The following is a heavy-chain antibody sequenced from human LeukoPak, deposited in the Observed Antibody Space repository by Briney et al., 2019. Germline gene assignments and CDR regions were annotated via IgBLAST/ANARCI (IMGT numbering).Heavy chain of an antibody. V-gene: IGHV4-59*01. D-gene: IGHD2-2*01. Sequence: PSETLSLTCTVSGGSISSYYWSWIRQPPGKGLEWIGYIYYSGSTNYNPSLKSRVTISVDTSKNQFSLKLSSVTAADTAVYYCARGVVVPAALYYFDYWGQGTLVTVSS. CDR1: GGSISSYY. CDR2: IYYSGST. CDR3: ARGVVVPAALYYFDY. J-gene: IGHJ4*02.